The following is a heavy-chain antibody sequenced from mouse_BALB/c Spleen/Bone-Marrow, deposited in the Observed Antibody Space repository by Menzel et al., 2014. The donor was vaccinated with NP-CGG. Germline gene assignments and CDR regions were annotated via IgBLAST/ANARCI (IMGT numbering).Heavy chain of an antibody. D-gene: IGHD2-4*01. V-gene: IGHV1S137*01. CDR2: ISTYYGDA. CDR1: GYTFTDYT. CDR3: ARVITTGYYGMDY. J-gene: IGHJ4*01. Sequence: ESGAELVRPGVSVKISCKGSGYTFTDYTMHWVTQSHAKSLEWIGVISTYYGDASYNQKFKGKATMTVDKSSSTAYMELARLTSEDSAIYYCARVITTGYYGMDYWGQGTSVTVSS.